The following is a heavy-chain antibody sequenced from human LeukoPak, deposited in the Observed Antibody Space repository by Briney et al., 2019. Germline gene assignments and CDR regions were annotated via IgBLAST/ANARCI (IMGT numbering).Heavy chain of an antibody. D-gene: IGHD6-13*01. J-gene: IGHJ5*02. Sequence: ASVKVSCNASGYTFPDYDMHWVRQAPGQWLEWIGWINPNNGGTNYAKKFQGRVNMTRDTSISTAYMELSRLRSDDTAVYYCARERGQQVRFDPWGQGTLVTVSS. V-gene: IGHV1-2*02. CDR2: INPNNGGT. CDR1: GYTFPDYD. CDR3: ARERGQQVRFDP.